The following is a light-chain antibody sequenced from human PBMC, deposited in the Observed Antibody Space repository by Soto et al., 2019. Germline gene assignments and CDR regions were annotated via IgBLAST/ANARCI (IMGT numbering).Light chain of an antibody. J-gene: IGKJ4*01. V-gene: IGKV1-33*01. CDR2: DAS. CDR1: QYIGNY. Sequence: DIQMTQSPSSLSASIGDRVTITCHSSQYIGNYLNWYQQKPGRAPKLLIYDASNLHTGVPSRFSGSGFGTVFTLTINFLQPDDCATYFCQQYNSLPLTFGGGTKLDIK. CDR3: QQYNSLPLT.